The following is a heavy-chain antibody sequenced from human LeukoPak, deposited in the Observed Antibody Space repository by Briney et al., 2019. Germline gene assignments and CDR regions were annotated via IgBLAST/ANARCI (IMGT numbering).Heavy chain of an antibody. Sequence: PGGSLRLSCAASGFTFSSYAMSWVRQAPGKGLDWVAFMRYDGSIKNYADSVKGRFTISRDNSKNTLYLQMNSLRAEDTAVYYCAKDTAGTRGYSYGIIDYWGQGILVTVSS. CDR3: AKDTAGTRGYSYGIIDY. CDR2: MRYDGSIK. V-gene: IGHV3-30*02. J-gene: IGHJ4*02. D-gene: IGHD5-18*01. CDR1: GFTFSSYA.